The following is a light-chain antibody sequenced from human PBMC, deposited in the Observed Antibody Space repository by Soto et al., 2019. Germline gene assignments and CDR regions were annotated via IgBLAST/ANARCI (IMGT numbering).Light chain of an antibody. CDR2: DVT. CDR1: SGDVGAYNF. Sequence: QSALTQPASVSGSPGQSITISCAGTSGDVGAYNFVTWFQQHPGKVPKLIIYDVTDRPSGVSDRFSGSKSGNTASLTISGLLAADEADYYCGSYTTINTMIFGGGTQLTVL. V-gene: IGLV2-14*01. CDR3: GSYTTINTMI. J-gene: IGLJ2*01.